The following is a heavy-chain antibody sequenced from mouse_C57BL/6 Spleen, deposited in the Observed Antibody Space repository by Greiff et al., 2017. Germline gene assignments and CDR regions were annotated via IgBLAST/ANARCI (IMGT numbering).Heavy chain of an antibody. CDR3: ARSYDYDGGAWFAY. J-gene: IGHJ3*01. Sequence: QVQLQQPGAELVKPGASVKLSCKASGYTFTSYWMHWVKQRPGQGLEWIGMIHPNSGSTNYNEKFKSKATLTVDNSSSTAYMQLSSLTSEDSAVYYCARSYDYDGGAWFAYWGQGTLVTVSA. CDR2: IHPNSGST. D-gene: IGHD2-4*01. V-gene: IGHV1-64*01. CDR1: GYTFTSYW.